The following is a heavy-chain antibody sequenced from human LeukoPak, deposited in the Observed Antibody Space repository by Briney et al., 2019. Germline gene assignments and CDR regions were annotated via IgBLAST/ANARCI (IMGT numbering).Heavy chain of an antibody. CDR3: ARNLRPKNFGTSSGLDY. Sequence: PGGSLTLSCAASRFILSIYEMNWVRQAQGKGLEWDSYISSSGSTKYYADSVKGRFTISRDNAKNSLYLQMNSLRAEDTAIYYCARNLRPKNFGTSSGLDYWGQGTLVTVSS. J-gene: IGHJ4*02. CDR1: RFILSIYE. D-gene: IGHD2/OR15-2a*01. CDR2: ISSSGSTK. V-gene: IGHV3-48*03.